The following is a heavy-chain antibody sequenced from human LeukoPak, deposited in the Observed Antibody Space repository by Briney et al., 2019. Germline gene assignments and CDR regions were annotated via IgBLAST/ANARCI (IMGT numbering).Heavy chain of an antibody. Sequence: SETLFLTCTASGGSISSYYWSWIRQPPGKGLERIGYIYYSGSTNYNPSLKSRVTISVDTSKNQFSLKLSSVTAADTAVYYCATSYSGYDPNGFDYWGQGTLVTVSS. D-gene: IGHD5-12*01. CDR2: IYYSGST. J-gene: IGHJ4*02. CDR3: ATSYSGYDPNGFDY. CDR1: GGSISSYY. V-gene: IGHV4-59*08.